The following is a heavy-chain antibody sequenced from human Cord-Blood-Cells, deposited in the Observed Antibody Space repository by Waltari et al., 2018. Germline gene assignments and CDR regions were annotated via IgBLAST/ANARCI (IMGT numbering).Heavy chain of an antibody. CDR1: GYTFTGYY. Sequence: QVQLVQSGAEVKKPGASVKVSCKASGYTFTGYYMHWVRQAPGQGLEWMGWINPNRGGTKYAQKFQGRVTMTRDTSISTAYMELSRLRSDDTAVYYCASPLTGTTDYWGQGTLVTVSS. J-gene: IGHJ4*02. D-gene: IGHD1-7*01. CDR3: ASPLTGTTDY. V-gene: IGHV1-2*02. CDR2: INPNRGGT.